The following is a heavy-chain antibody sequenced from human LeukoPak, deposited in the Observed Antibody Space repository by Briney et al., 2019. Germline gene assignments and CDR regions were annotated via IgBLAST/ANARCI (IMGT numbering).Heavy chain of an antibody. CDR3: AKDRGYYDSSGYYLY. D-gene: IGHD3-22*01. CDR2: IRHDGSNK. Sequence: PGGSLRLSCAASGFTFSSYGMHWVRQAPGKGLEWVAFIRHDGSNKYYADSVKGRFTISRENSKNTLYLQMNSLRAEDTAVYYCAKDRGYYDSSGYYLYWGQGTLVTVSS. J-gene: IGHJ4*02. V-gene: IGHV3-30*02. CDR1: GFTFSSYG.